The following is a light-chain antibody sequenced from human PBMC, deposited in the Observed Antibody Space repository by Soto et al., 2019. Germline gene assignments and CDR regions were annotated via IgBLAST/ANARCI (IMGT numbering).Light chain of an antibody. CDR3: QQYNKWPLP. J-gene: IGKJ4*01. Sequence: EIVMTQSPATLSVSQGERATLSCRATESVSNNLAWYQQKPGQAPTLLIFAASTRATGIPARFSGSGSGTDFTLTISSLQSEDFAVYYCQQYNKWPLPFGGGTKVEIK. V-gene: IGKV3-15*01. CDR2: AAS. CDR1: ESVSNN.